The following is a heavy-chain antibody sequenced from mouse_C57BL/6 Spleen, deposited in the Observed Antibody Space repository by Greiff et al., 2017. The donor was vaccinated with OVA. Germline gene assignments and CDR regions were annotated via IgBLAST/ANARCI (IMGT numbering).Heavy chain of an antibody. J-gene: IGHJ4*01. CDR2: IYPGDGDT. CDR3: ASGDRNHYAMDY. D-gene: IGHD2-1*01. CDR1: GYAFSSSW. V-gene: IGHV1-82*01. Sequence: VQLQQSGPELVKPGASVKISCKASGYAFSSSWMNWVKQRPGKGLEWIGRIYPGDGDTNYNGTFKGKATLTADNSSSTAYLQLSRLTSEDAAVYFCASGDRNHYAMDYWGQGTSVTVSS.